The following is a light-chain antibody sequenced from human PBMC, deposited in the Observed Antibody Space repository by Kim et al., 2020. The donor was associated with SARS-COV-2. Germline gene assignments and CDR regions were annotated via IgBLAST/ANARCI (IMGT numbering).Light chain of an antibody. J-gene: IGLJ2*01. CDR2: QDS. CDR3: QAWDSIVV. Sequence: SYELTQPPSVSVFPGQTASITCSGDKLGDKYACWYQQKPGQSPVLVIYQDSKRPSGIPERFSGSNSGNTATLTISGTQAMDEADYYCQAWDSIVVFGGGTQLTVL. V-gene: IGLV3-1*01. CDR1: KLGDKY.